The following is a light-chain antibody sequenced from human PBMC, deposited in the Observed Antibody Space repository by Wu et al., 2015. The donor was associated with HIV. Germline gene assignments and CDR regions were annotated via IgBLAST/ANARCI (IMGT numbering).Light chain of an antibody. CDR1: QSVSSY. J-gene: IGKJ4*01. Sequence: EIVLTQSPATLSLSPGERATLSCRASQSVSSYLAWYQQKPGQAPRLLIYDTSKRTTGIPDRFSGSGSGTDFALTISRLEPEDSAVYFCQQYGSSPLTFGGGTRVEIK. CDR3: QQYGSSPLT. V-gene: IGKV3-20*01. CDR2: DTS.